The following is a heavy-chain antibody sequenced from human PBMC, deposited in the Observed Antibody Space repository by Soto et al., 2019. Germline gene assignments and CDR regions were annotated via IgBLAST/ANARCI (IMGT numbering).Heavy chain of an antibody. J-gene: IGHJ5*02. CDR3: ARLLTASLFSYDL. CDR2: IYWNDDK. CDR1: GFSHSTSGVA. Sequence: QITLKESGPTLVKPTQTLTLTCTLSGFSHSTSGVAVGWIRQPPGKALEWLGHIYWNDDKYYSTSLKSRLSLTNDTSKNQVVLTMTNVDPVDTGTYYCARLLTASLFSYDLWGQGTLVTVSS. V-gene: IGHV2-5*01. D-gene: IGHD2-21*02.